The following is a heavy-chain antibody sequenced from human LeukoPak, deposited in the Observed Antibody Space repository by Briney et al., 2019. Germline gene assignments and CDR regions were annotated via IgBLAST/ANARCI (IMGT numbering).Heavy chain of an antibody. CDR3: ARDQEGFDY. J-gene: IGHJ4*02. CDR2: IYPRDGST. V-gene: IGHV1-46*01. CDR1: GYTFTNNY. Sequence: ASVKVSCKASGYTFTNNYLHWVRQAPGQGLEWMGMIYPRDGSTSYAQNFLGRVTVTRDTSTTTVHMELRGLRSEDTAVYYCARDQEGFDYWGQGTVVTVSS.